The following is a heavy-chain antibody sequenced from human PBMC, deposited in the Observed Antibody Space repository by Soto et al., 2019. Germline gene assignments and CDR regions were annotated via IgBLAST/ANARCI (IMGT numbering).Heavy chain of an antibody. J-gene: IGHJ6*02. CDR1: GYSFTSYW. CDR3: ARHGHSSSWYDPYYYYYGMDV. D-gene: IGHD6-13*01. V-gene: IGHV5-10-1*01. CDR2: IDPSDSYT. Sequence: XESLKISCRGSGYSFTSYWISWVRQMPGKGLEGMGRIDPSDSYTNYSPSFQGHVTISADKSISTAYLQWSSLKASDTAMYYCARHGHSSSWYDPYYYYYGMDVWGQGTTVTVSS.